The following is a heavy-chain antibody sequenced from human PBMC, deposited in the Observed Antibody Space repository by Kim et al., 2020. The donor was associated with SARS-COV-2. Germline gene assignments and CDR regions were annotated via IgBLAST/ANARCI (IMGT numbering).Heavy chain of an antibody. D-gene: IGHD3-3*01. J-gene: IGHJ5*02. CDR2: ISGSGGST. Sequence: GGSLRLSCAASGFTFSSYAMSWVRQAPGKGLEWVSAISGSGGSTYYADSVKGRFTISRDNSKNTLYLQMNSLRAEDTAVYYCAKDRSRNPYDFWSGYEIGWFDPWGQGTLVTVSS. V-gene: IGHV3-23*01. CDR3: AKDRSRNPYDFWSGYEIGWFDP. CDR1: GFTFSSYA.